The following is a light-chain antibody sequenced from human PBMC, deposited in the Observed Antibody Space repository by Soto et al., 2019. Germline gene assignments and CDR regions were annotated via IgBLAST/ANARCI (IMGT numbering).Light chain of an antibody. CDR1: SSNIGSNT. CDR3: AAWDDSLNVHVV. J-gene: IGLJ2*01. V-gene: IGLV1-44*01. CDR2: NNN. Sequence: QSVLTQPPSASGTPGQRVTISCSGSSSNIGSNTVNWYQQLPGTAPKLLIYNNNQRPSGVPDRLSGSKSGTSASLAISGLQAEDEADYYCAAWDDSLNVHVVFGGGTKLTVL.